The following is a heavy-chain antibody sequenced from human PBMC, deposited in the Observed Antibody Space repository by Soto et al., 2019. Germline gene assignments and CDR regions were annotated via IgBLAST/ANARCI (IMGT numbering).Heavy chain of an antibody. CDR3: ARDRGSYYDY. V-gene: IGHV3-21*01. CDR1: GFTFSSYS. J-gene: IGHJ4*02. CDR2: ISSSSSYI. Sequence: GESLKISCAASGFTFSSYSMNWVRQAPGKGLEWVSSISSSSSYIYYADSVKGRFTISRDNAKNSLYLQMNSLRAEDTAVYYCARDRGSYYDYWGQGTLVTVSS. D-gene: IGHD1-26*01.